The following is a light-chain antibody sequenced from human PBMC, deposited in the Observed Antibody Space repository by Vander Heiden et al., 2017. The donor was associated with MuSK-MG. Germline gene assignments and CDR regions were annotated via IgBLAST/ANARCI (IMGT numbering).Light chain of an antibody. CDR1: SSDVGEYNS. Sequence: QAALTQPRSVSRAPGQSVTISCTGTSSDVGEYNSVSCYQQEPGTAPKVMMYDVTKRPSGVPDRFSASKSGKTASPTISGLQAEDDADYYCCSYAGNYHLGFGGGTKLTVL. J-gene: IGLJ2*01. CDR3: CSYAGNYHLG. CDR2: DVT. V-gene: IGLV2-11*02.